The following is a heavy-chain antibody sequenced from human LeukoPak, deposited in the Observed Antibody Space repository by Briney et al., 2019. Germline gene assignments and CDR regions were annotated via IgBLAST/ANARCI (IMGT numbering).Heavy chain of an antibody. Sequence: GASVTVSCKASGYTFTSYGISWVRQAPGQGLEWMGWISAYNGNTNYAQKLQGRVTMTTDKSTSTAYMELSSLRSEDTAVYYCASGRTDIVVVPATLRNYYFDYWGQGTLVTVSS. CDR2: ISAYNGNT. CDR1: GYTFTSYG. CDR3: ASGRTDIVVVPATLRNYYFDY. J-gene: IGHJ4*02. V-gene: IGHV1-18*01. D-gene: IGHD2-2*01.